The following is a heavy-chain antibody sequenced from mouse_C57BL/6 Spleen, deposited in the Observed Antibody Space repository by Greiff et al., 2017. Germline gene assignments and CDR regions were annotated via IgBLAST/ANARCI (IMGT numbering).Heavy chain of an antibody. Sequence: EVHLVESGGGLVKPGGSLKLSCAASGFTFSDYGMHGVRQAPETGLEWVAYISSGSSTIYYADTVKGRFTISRDNAKHTLFLQMTSLSSEDTAVYYCARARDWDFGGWGTGATVTVSS. CDR3: ARARDWDFGG. V-gene: IGHV5-17*01. CDR2: ISSGSSTI. J-gene: IGHJ1*03. CDR1: GFTFSDYG.